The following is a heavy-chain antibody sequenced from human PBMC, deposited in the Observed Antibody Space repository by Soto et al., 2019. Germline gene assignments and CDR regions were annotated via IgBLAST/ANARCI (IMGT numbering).Heavy chain of an antibody. D-gene: IGHD2-2*01. CDR3: ASQIGYCSSTSCPRWFDP. J-gene: IGHJ5*02. CDR2: IIPIFGTA. V-gene: IGHV1-69*06. CDR1: GGTFSSYA. Sequence: QVQLVQSGAEVKKPGSSVKVSCKASGGTFSSYAISWVRQAPGQGLEWMGGIIPIFGTANYAQKFQGRVTITADKSTSTAYVELSSLRSEDTAVYYCASQIGYCSSTSCPRWFDPWGQGTLVTVSS.